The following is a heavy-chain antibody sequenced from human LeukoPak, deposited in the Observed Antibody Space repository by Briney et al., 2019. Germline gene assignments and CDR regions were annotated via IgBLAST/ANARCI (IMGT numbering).Heavy chain of an antibody. D-gene: IGHD6-13*01. J-gene: IGHJ4*02. CDR1: GFTFSSYW. CDR3: SRIGYSSNCADH. CDR2: IKQDGSEN. Sequence: GGSLRLSCTASGFTFSSYWMNWVRQAPGKGLEWVANIKQDGSENHYVDSVKGRFTISRDSAKNSLFLQLNSLRVEDTAVYYCSRIGYSSNCADHWGQGTLVTVSS. V-gene: IGHV3-7*01.